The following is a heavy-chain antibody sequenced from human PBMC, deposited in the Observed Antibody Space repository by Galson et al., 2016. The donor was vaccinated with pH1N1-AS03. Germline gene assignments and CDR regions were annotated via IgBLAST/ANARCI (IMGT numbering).Heavy chain of an antibody. D-gene: IGHD3-3*01. CDR2: IRYDGSHK. J-gene: IGHJ4*02. CDR1: GFSFSTHG. CDR3: ARKYYDFWSYYYDL. Sequence: SLRLSCAASGFSFSTHGMFWVRQAPGKGLEWVAFIRYDGSHKYCADSIKGRFTISRDNSNNTVSLQMNSLTTEDTAVYYCARKYYDFWSYYYDLWGQGTLVTVSS. V-gene: IGHV3-30*02.